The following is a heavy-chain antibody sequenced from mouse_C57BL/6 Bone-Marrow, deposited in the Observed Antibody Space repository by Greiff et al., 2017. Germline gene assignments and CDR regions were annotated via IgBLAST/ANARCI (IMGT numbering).Heavy chain of an antibody. D-gene: IGHD1-1*01. CDR3: ARGRAYYGSGFDY. CDR2: IYPGDGDT. Sequence: QVQLQQSGPELVKPGASVKISCKASGYAFSSSWMNWVKQRPGKGLEWIGRIYPGDGDTNYNGKFKGKATLTADKSSSTAYMPLSSLTSEDSAVYFCARGRAYYGSGFDYWGQGTTLTVSS. V-gene: IGHV1-82*01. J-gene: IGHJ2*01. CDR1: GYAFSSSW.